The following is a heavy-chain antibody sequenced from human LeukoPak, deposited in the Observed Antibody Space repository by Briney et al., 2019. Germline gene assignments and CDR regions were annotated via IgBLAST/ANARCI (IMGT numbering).Heavy chain of an antibody. V-gene: IGHV1-69*05. CDR1: GGTFSSYA. J-gene: IGHJ4*02. D-gene: IGHD5/OR15-5a*01. CDR3: ARDSVYASDY. Sequence: EASVKVSCKASGGTFSSYAISWVRQAPGQGLEWMGRIIPIFGTANYAQKFQGRVTITTDESTSTAYMELSSLRSEDTAVYYCARDSVYASDYWGQGTLVTVSS. CDR2: IIPIFGTA.